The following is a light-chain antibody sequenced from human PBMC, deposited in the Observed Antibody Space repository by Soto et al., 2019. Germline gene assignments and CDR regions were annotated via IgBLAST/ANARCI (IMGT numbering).Light chain of an antibody. CDR1: SSSIGAGYD. CDR3: QSYDSSLSGWV. Sequence: QSVLTQPPSVFGAPGQRVTISCTGSSSSIGAGYDVHWYQQLPGTAPKLLIYGNSNRPSGVPDRFSGSKSGTSASLAITGLQAEDEADYYCQSYDSSLSGWVFGGGTKLTVL. CDR2: GNS. V-gene: IGLV1-40*01. J-gene: IGLJ3*02.